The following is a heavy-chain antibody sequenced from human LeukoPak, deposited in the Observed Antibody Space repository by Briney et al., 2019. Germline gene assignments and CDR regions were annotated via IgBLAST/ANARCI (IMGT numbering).Heavy chain of an antibody. CDR1: GGSISSYY. Sequence: PSETLSLTCTVSGGSISSYYWSWIRQPPGKGLEWIGYIYYSESTNYNPSPKSRVTISVDTSRNQFSLKLSSVTAADTAVYYCARTDSGYDPDPYYFDYWGQGTLVTVSS. CDR2: IYYSEST. CDR3: ARTDSGYDPDPYYFDY. V-gene: IGHV4-59*08. D-gene: IGHD5-12*01. J-gene: IGHJ4*02.